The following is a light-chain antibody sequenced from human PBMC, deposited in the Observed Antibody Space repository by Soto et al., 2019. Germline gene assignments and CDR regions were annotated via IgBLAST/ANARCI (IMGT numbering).Light chain of an antibody. CDR1: SSDVGFSNY. Sequence: QSALTQPRSVSGSPGQTVTISCTGTSSDVGFSNYISWYQQHPGEAPKLVIYDVAQRPSGVPDRLSGSRSGKTASLTISGLQADDEADYYCCSYVGGDTLIFGSGTKVTV. J-gene: IGLJ1*01. CDR3: CSYVGGDTLI. CDR2: DVA. V-gene: IGLV2-11*01.